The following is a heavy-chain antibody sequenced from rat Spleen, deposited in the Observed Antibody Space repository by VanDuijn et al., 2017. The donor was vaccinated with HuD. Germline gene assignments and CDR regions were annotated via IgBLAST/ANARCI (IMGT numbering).Heavy chain of an antibody. CDR3: SRAIAADYVMAA. V-gene: IGHV2-63*01. CDR1: GFSLTTYS. D-gene: IGHD1-2*01. J-gene: IGHJ4*01. CDR2: MRYDGDT. Sequence: QVQLKESGPGLVQPSETLSLTCTVSGFSLTTYSVSWVRQPPGKGLEWMGRMRYDGDTSYNSALRSRLRVTRDTSKNQVFLQMDSLQTDDTAIYYCSRAIAADYVMAAWGQGASVTVSS.